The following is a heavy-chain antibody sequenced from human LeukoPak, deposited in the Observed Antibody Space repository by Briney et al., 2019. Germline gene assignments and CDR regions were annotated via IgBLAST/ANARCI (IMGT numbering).Heavy chain of an antibody. CDR2: TYYRSKWYN. D-gene: IGHD3-10*01. CDR1: GDSVSSNSAA. J-gene: IGHJ6*02. CDR3: ARDFMVRGTSVDV. Sequence: SQTLSLTCAISGDSVSSNSAAWNWLRQSPSRGLEWLGRTYYRSKWYNDYAVSVKSRITINPDTSKNQFALQLNSVTPEDTAVYYCARDFMVRGTSVDVWGQGTTVTVSS. V-gene: IGHV6-1*01.